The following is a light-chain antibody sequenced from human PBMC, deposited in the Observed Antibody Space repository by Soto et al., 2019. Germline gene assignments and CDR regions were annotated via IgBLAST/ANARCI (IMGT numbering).Light chain of an antibody. Sequence: DIQITQSPSTLSASVGDRVTITCRASQSISSWLAWYQQKPGKAPKLLIYHASSLESGVPSRFSGSGSGTEFTLTISSLQPDDFATYYCQQYNSDSTFGQGTKLDIK. CDR3: QQYNSDST. J-gene: IGKJ1*01. V-gene: IGKV1-5*01. CDR1: QSISSW. CDR2: HAS.